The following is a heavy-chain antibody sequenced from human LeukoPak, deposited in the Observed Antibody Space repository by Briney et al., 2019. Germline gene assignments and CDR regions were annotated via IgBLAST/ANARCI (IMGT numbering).Heavy chain of an antibody. V-gene: IGHV3-23*01. J-gene: IGHJ4*02. CDR3: AKGLRNFDWLHYYFDY. D-gene: IGHD3-9*01. CDR2: ISGSGGST. CDR1: GFTFSSYA. Sequence: GGSLRLSCAASGFTFSSYAMSWVRQAPGKGLEWVSAISGSGGSTYYTDSVKGRVTISRDNSKNTLFLQMNSLRVEDTAVYYCAKGLRNFDWLHYYFDYWGQGILVTVSS.